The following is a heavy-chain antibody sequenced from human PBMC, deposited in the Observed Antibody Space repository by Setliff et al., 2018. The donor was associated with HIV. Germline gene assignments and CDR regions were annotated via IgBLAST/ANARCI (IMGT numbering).Heavy chain of an antibody. CDR3: ATQRDIVMVPGQGGFDI. Sequence: ASVKVSCKASTYTFSSYVINWVRQAPGQGLEWMGRISVYNGNTIYAQKLQGRVIMTTDTSTSTAYTELGSLRSDDTAMYYCATQRDIVMVPGQGGFDIWAQGTMVTVSS. D-gene: IGHD2-2*01. J-gene: IGHJ3*02. V-gene: IGHV1-18*01. CDR2: ISVYNGNT. CDR1: TYTFSSYV.